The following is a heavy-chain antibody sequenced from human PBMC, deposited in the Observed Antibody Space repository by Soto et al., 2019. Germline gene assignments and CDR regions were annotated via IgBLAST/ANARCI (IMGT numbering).Heavy chain of an antibody. Sequence: QVQLQESGPGLVKPSETLSLTCTVSGGSISSYYWSWIRQPAGKGMEWVGRIHATESINYNPSLKSRVTMSIDTSNNQFSLKLVSLTAADTAVYYCARALSSAAGLYFDYWGQGTLVTVSS. V-gene: IGHV4-4*07. D-gene: IGHD6-13*01. J-gene: IGHJ4*02. CDR3: ARALSSAAGLYFDY. CDR2: IHATESI. CDR1: GGSISSYY.